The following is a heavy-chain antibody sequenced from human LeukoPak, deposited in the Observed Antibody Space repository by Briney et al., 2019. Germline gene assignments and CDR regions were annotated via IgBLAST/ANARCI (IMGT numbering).Heavy chain of an antibody. CDR3: AKERSWNWFDP. V-gene: IGHV3-23*01. Sequence: GGSLRLSCAASGFXFSSYSMNWVRQAPGKGLEWVSAISGSGGSTYYADSVKGRFTISRDNSKNTLYLQMNSLRAEDTAVYYCAKERSWNWFDPWGQGTLVTVSS. CDR2: ISGSGGST. CDR1: GFXFSSYS. J-gene: IGHJ5*02.